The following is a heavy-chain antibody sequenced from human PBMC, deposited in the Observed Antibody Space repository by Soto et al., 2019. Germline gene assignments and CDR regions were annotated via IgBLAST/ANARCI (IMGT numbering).Heavy chain of an antibody. CDR3: AREIVGASYYYYGMAV. V-gene: IGHV1-69*08. CDR1: GGTFSSYT. D-gene: IGHD1-26*01. Sequence: QVQLVQSGAEVKKPGSSVKVSCKASGGTFSSYTISWVRQAPGQGLEWMGRIIPILGIANYAQKFQGRVTIPADKSTSTAYMELSSLRSEDTAVYYCAREIVGASYYYYGMAVWGQGTTVTVSS. CDR2: IIPILGIA. J-gene: IGHJ6*02.